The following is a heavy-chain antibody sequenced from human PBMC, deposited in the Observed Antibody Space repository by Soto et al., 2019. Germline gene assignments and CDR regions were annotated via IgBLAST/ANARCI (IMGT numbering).Heavy chain of an antibody. D-gene: IGHD5-12*01. CDR3: ATERHQGYRFDS. CDR1: GSSFSNYN. CDR2: INVRGGGT. V-gene: IGHV1-46*01. J-gene: IGHJ5*01. Sequence: QVQLVQSGADVKKPGASVKVSCKASGSSFSNYNVHWVRQARGQGLEWMGIINVRGGGTVYAQEFQGRVTMTRDTSAGTVYMELRSLRSEDTAVYYCATERHQGYRFDSWGHGTLLTVSS.